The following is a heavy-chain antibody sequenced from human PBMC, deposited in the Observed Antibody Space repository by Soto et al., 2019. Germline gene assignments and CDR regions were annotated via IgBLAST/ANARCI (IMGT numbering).Heavy chain of an antibody. D-gene: IGHD6-13*01. J-gene: IGHJ3*02. Sequence: GGSLRLSCAASGFTFSSYGMHWVRQAPGKGLEWVAVIWYDGSNKYYADSVKGRFTISRDNSKNTLYLQMNSLRAEDTAVYYCARERLQQPPVRPYDAFDIWGQGTMVTVSS. V-gene: IGHV3-33*01. CDR3: ARERLQQPPVRPYDAFDI. CDR2: IWYDGSNK. CDR1: GFTFSSYG.